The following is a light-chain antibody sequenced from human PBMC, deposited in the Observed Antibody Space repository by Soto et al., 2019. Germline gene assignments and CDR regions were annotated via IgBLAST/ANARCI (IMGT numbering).Light chain of an antibody. Sequence: EIVLTQSPATLSLSPGERATLSCRASQSVSNYLAWYQHKPGQAPRLLIYDASNRAPGIPARFSGSGSGTDFTLTISSLEPEDFAVYYCQQRNNWPPSISFGQGTRLEIK. V-gene: IGKV3-11*01. CDR2: DAS. CDR3: QQRNNWPPSIS. CDR1: QSVSNY. J-gene: IGKJ5*01.